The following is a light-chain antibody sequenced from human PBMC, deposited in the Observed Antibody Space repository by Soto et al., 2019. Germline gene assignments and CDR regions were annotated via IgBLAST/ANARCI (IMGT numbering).Light chain of an antibody. CDR3: QQYNNWPVT. Sequence: EIVMTQSPATLSVSPGERATLSCRASQNVSSNLAWYQQKPGQAPRLLIYGASTRATGIPARFSGSGSETEFTLTISSLQSEDFAVYYCQQYNNWPVTFGQGTKVEIK. CDR1: QNVSSN. J-gene: IGKJ1*01. V-gene: IGKV3-15*01. CDR2: GAS.